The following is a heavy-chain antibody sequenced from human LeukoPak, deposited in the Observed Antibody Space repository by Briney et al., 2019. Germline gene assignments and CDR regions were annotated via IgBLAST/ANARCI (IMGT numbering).Heavy chain of an antibody. Sequence: PSETLSLTCTVSGGSISSYFWSWIRQPPGKGLEWIGYIYYSGSTNYNPSLKSRVTMSADTSKNQFSLKLSSVTAADTAVYYCVSHFRGCPYYFDYWGQGTLVTVSS. V-gene: IGHV4-59*12. D-gene: IGHD5-12*01. J-gene: IGHJ4*02. CDR2: IYYSGST. CDR3: VSHFRGCPYYFDY. CDR1: GGSISSYF.